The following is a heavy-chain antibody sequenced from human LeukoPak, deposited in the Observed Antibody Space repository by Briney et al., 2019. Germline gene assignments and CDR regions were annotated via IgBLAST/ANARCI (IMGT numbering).Heavy chain of an antibody. CDR3: ARVIAVGATTDSFDY. CDR2: ISAYNGNT. CDR1: GYTFTSYG. Sequence: ASVKVSCKASGYTFTSYGISWVRQAPGQGLEWMGWISAYNGNTNYAQKLQGRVTMTTDTSTSTAYMELRSLRSDDTAVYYCARVIAVGATTDSFDYWGQGTLVTVSS. J-gene: IGHJ4*02. V-gene: IGHV1-18*01. D-gene: IGHD1-26*01.